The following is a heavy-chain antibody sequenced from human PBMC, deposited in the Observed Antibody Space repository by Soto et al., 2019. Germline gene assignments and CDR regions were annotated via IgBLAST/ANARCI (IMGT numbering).Heavy chain of an antibody. CDR3: ARGSAYSDYDLEY. CDR1: GFTFSSYA. D-gene: IGHD4-17*01. J-gene: IGHJ4*02. CDR2: VSGTGGSA. V-gene: IGHV3-23*01. Sequence: EVQLLESGGGLVRPGGSLRLSCAASGFTFSSYAMTWVRQAPGKGLEWVSGVSGTGGSAYYADSVKGRFTISRDKSTNTLYLHMTSLRAEDTAVDYCARGSAYSDYDLEYWGQGALVTVSS.